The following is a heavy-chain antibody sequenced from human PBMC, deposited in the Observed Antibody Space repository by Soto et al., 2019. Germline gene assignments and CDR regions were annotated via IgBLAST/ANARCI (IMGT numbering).Heavy chain of an antibody. CDR3: AKGGNDFWSGYPLDY. D-gene: IGHD3-3*01. V-gene: IGHV4-34*01. J-gene: IGHJ4*02. CDR1: GSFSGYY. Sequence: GSFSGYYWSWIRQPPGKGLEWIGEINHSGSTNYNPSLKSRVTISVDTSKNQFSLKLSSVTAADTAVYYCAKGGNDFWSGYPLDYWGQGTLVTVSS. CDR2: INHSGST.